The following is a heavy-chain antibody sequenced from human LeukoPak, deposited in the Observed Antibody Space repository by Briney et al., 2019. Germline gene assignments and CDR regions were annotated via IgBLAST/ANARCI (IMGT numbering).Heavy chain of an antibody. J-gene: IGHJ4*01. Sequence: GGSPGLSCATSGFTFSNSAMSWVRPASGKGLEWGSTLSGSGITTYYADSVKGRFTISRNNSKNTLYLQMNSLRAEDTAVYYCAKGIYSSGWSYFDYWGHGTLVTVSS. V-gene: IGHV3-23*01. CDR3: AKGIYSSGWSYFDY. CDR1: GFTFSNSA. CDR2: LSGSGITT. D-gene: IGHD6-19*01.